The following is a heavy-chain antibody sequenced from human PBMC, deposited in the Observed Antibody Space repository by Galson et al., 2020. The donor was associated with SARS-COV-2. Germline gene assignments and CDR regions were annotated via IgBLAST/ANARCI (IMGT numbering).Heavy chain of an antibody. CDR3: ARGGAVAGRGWWFDP. CDR1: GYTFTKYT. CDR2: INAANGYT. Sequence: GESLKISCKASGYTFTKYTIHWVRQAPGQPFEWMGWINAANGYTEYSQKFQGRITISRDTSASTGYMELSSLRSEDTALYYCARGGAVAGRGWWFDPWGQGTLVTVSS. D-gene: IGHD6-19*01. J-gene: IGHJ5*02. V-gene: IGHV1-3*01.